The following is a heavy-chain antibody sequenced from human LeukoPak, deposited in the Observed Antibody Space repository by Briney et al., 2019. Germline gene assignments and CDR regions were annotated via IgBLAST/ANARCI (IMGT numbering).Heavy chain of an antibody. J-gene: IGHJ3*02. Sequence: SGGSLRLSCAASGFTFSSYWMHWVRQAPGKGLVWVSRINSDGSTTNYADSVKGRFTISRDNAKNTLYLQMNSLRAEDTAVYYCARGMFYDILTGYYIDAFDIWGQGTMVTVSS. D-gene: IGHD3-9*01. CDR2: INSDGSTT. CDR3: ARGMFYDILTGYYIDAFDI. CDR1: GFTFSSYW. V-gene: IGHV3-74*01.